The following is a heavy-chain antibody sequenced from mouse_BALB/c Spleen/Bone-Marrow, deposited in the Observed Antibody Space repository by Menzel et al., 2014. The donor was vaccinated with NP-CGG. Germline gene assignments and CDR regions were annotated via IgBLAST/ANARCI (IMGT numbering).Heavy chain of an antibody. CDR1: GYSITSDYA. J-gene: IGHJ3*01. Sequence: VQLKQSGPGLVKPSQSLSLTCTVTGYSITSDYAWNWIRPFPGNKLEWMGYISYSGSTSYNPSLKSRISITRDTSKNQFFLQLNSVTTEDTATYYCGRQFAFWGQGTLVTVSA. V-gene: IGHV3-2*02. CDR3: GRQFAF. CDR2: ISYSGST.